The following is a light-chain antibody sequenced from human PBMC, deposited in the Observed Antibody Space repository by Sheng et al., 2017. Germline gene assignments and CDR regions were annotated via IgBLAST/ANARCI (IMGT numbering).Light chain of an antibody. CDR1: QDISKD. CDR2: GAS. J-gene: IGKJ2*01. Sequence: DIQMTQSPSSLSASVGDRVTITCQATQDISKDLNWYQQKPGTAPKLLIYGASNLETGVPSRFSGSRSGTEFTFTISSLQPEDIATYYCQQYDNLPYTFGQGTKVEI. V-gene: IGKV1-33*01. CDR3: QQYDNLPYT.